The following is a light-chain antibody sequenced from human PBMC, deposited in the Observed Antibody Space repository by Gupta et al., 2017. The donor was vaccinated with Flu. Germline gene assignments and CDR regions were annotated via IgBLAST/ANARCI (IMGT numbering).Light chain of an antibody. CDR2: HIS. V-gene: IGLV7-46*01. CDR3: FLSYNDAFM. Sequence: QAVVTQEPSLTVSPGGTVTLTCASSTGPVPLRHHPYWLHHKPGRAPRTVIYHISDKHAWTPARFSGCGLGGKAALTLSGAQPEDEADYDCFLSYNDAFMFGGGTKLTVL. CDR1: TGPVPLRHH. J-gene: IGLJ3*02.